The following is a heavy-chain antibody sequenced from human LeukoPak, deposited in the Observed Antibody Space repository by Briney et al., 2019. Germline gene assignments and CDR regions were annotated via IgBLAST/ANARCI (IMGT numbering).Heavy chain of an antibody. CDR3: ARDGGGHDYGDYTFDY. J-gene: IGHJ4*02. V-gene: IGHV4-61*01. CDR1: SGSISSSSYY. CDR2: IYYSGAT. D-gene: IGHD4-17*01. Sequence: SGTLCLTCTASSGSISSSSYYWAWIRQPPGKGLEWIGYIYYSGATNYNPSLKSRVTISVDTSKKQFSLKLNSVTAADTAVYYCARDGGGHDYGDYTFDYWGQGTLVTVSS.